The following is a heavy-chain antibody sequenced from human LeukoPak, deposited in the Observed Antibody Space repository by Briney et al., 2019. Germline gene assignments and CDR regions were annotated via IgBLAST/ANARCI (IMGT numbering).Heavy chain of an antibody. Sequence: SETLSLTCTVSGGSISSSSYDWGWIRQPPGEGLEWIWSIYYSGSTYYSPSLKSPVTTSVDTSKNQFSLRLNSVTAAHPAVYSRARRRSGNSNVDYCGQRTLVTVSS. D-gene: IGHD5-18*01. CDR3: ARRRSGNSNVDY. CDR2: IYYSGST. CDR1: GGSISSSSYD. V-gene: IGHV4-39*01. J-gene: IGHJ4*02.